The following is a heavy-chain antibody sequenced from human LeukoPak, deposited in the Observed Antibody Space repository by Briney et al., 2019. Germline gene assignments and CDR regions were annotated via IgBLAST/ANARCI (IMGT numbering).Heavy chain of an antibody. V-gene: IGHV3-9*02. D-gene: IGHD3-10*01. J-gene: IGHJ4*02. CDR2: ISWNSGSI. Sequence: STGNYYWTWVRQAPGKGLEWVSGISWNSGSIGYADSVKGRFTISRDNAKNSLYLQMNSLRAEDTALYYCAKDLFSYYGSGSPDYWGQGTLVTVSS. CDR3: AKDLFSYYGSGSPDY. CDR1: STGNYY.